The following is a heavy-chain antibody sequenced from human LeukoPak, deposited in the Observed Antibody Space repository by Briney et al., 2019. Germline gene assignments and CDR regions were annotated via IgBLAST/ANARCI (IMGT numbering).Heavy chain of an antibody. D-gene: IGHD2-2*01. J-gene: IGHJ4*02. Sequence: SETLSLTCTVSGGSISSSSYYWGWIRQPPGKGLEWIGSIYYSGSTYYNPSLKSRVTISVDTSKNQFSLKLSSVTAADTAVYYCARDLGYCTSTSCRYFDFWGQGTLVTVSS. CDR2: IYYSGST. CDR1: GGSISSSSYY. CDR3: ARDLGYCTSTSCRYFDF. V-gene: IGHV4-39*07.